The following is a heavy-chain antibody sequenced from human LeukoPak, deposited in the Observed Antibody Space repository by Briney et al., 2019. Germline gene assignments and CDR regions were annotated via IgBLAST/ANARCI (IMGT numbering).Heavy chain of an antibody. CDR3: ARYGDSSVYYSADAFDI. D-gene: IGHD3-22*01. Sequence: GGSLRLSCAASGFTFSSYEMNWVRQAPGKGLEWVSYIGTSDSSTYYADSVKGRFTISRDNAKNSLYLQMNGLRVEDTAVYYCARYGDSSVYYSADAFDIWGQGTMVTVSS. CDR2: IGTSDSST. CDR1: GFTFSSYE. J-gene: IGHJ3*02. V-gene: IGHV3-48*03.